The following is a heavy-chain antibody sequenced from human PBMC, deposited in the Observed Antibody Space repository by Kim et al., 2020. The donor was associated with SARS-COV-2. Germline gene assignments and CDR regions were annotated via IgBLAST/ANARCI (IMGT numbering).Heavy chain of an antibody. Sequence: GGSLRLSCAASGFTFDDYAMHWVRQAPGKGLEWVSGISWNSGSIGYADSVKGRFTISRDNAKNSLYLQMNSLRAEDTALYYCAKDLSRWELLRAIDYWGQGTLVTVSS. D-gene: IGHD1-26*01. CDR2: ISWNSGSI. J-gene: IGHJ4*02. CDR3: AKDLSRWELLRAIDY. V-gene: IGHV3-9*01. CDR1: GFTFDDYA.